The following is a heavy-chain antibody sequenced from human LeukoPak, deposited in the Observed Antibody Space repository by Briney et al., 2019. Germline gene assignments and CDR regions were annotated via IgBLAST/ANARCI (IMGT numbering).Heavy chain of an antibody. CDR2: IYPGDSDT. D-gene: IGHD6-19*01. Sequence: GESLKISCKGSGYNFTSYWIAWVRQMPGKGLEWMGIIYPGDSDTRYSPSFQGQVTISADKSISTAYLQWSSLKASDTAMYYCARLLTTRQWLVQGWFDPWGQGTLVTVSS. J-gene: IGHJ5*02. CDR1: GYNFTSYW. CDR3: ARLLTTRQWLVQGWFDP. V-gene: IGHV5-51*01.